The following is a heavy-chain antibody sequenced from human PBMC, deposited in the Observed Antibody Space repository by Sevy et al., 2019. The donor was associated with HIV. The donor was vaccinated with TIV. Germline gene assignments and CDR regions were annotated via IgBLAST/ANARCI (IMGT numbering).Heavy chain of an antibody. CDR1: GFTFSVYS. D-gene: IGHD3-22*01. CDR2: ISSSFYI. V-gene: IGHV3-21*01. J-gene: IGHJ6*02. CDR3: AQEIGATNHV. Sequence: GGSLRLSCAASGFTFSVYSMNWVRQAPGKGLEWVSSISSSFYINYATSVKGRFTISRDNAKNSLYLQMNNLAADDTVVYYCAQEIGATNHVWGQGTTVTVSS.